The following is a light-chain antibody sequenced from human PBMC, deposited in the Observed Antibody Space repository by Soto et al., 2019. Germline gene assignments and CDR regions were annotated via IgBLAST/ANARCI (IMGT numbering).Light chain of an antibody. J-gene: IGLJ1*01. V-gene: IGLV2-14*01. CDR3: SSYTSTSTYV. CDR1: SSDVGGYHY. Sequence: QSALTQPASVSGSPGQSITISCTGTSSDVGGYHYVSWYQQHPGKAPKLMIYEVINRPSGVSNRFSASKSRNTASLTISGLQAEDEADYYCSSYTSTSTYVFGTGTKVTVL. CDR2: EVI.